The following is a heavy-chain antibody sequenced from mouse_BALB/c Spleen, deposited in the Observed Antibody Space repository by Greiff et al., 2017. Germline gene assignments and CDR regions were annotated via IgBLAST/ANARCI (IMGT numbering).Heavy chain of an antibody. CDR2: IDPENGNT. CDR1: GFNIKDYY. V-gene: IGHV14-1*02. J-gene: IGHJ3*01. Sequence: VQLKQSGAELVRPGALVKLSCKASGFNIKDYYMHWVKQRPEQGLEWIGWIDPENGNTIYDPKFQGKASITADTSSNTAYLQLSSLTSEDTAVYYCASGLRFAYWGQGTLVTVSA. D-gene: IGHD2-4*01. CDR3: ASGLRFAY.